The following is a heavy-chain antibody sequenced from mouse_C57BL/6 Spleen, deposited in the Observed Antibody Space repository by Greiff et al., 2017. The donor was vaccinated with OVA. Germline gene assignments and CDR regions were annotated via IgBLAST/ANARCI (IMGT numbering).Heavy chain of an antibody. V-gene: IGHV3-1*01. J-gene: IGHJ3*01. Sequence: EVQLVESGPGMVKPSQSLSLTCTVTGYSITSGYDWHWIRHFPGNKLEWMGYISYSGSTNYNPSLKSRISITHDTSKNHFFLKLNSVTTEDTATYYCARDKSNYPFAYWGQGTLVTVSA. CDR2: ISYSGST. D-gene: IGHD2-5*01. CDR1: GYSITSGYD. CDR3: ARDKSNYPFAY.